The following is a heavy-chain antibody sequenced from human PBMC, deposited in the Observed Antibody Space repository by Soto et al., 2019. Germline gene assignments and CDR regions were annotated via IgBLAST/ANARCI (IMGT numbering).Heavy chain of an antibody. CDR1: GFSLSTPSGVG. Sequence: QITLKESGPTLVKPTQTLTLTCTFSGFSLSTPSGVGVGWIRQPPGKALEWLAFIYWDDENRYSPSLKSRLTITKDTSKNQVVLIMTNMDPVDTATYYCAHILGIGGYYEGFDYWGPGALVTVSS. V-gene: IGHV2-5*02. CDR2: IYWDDEN. D-gene: IGHD3-22*01. J-gene: IGHJ4*02. CDR3: AHILGIGGYYEGFDY.